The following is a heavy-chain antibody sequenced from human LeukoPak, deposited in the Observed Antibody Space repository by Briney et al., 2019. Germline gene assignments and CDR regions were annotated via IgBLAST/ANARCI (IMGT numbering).Heavy chain of an antibody. CDR1: GFTFNGYS. Sequence: GGSLRLSCAASGFTFNGYSIIWVRQAPGKGLEWISYITTSSSILYYADSVKGRFTVSRDNAKNSVYLQVNSLRVEDSSVYLCARVRGPTVATWYFDLWGRGTLVTVSP. CDR2: ITTSSSIL. V-gene: IGHV3-48*01. D-gene: IGHD4-17*01. J-gene: IGHJ2*01. CDR3: ARVRGPTVATWYFDL.